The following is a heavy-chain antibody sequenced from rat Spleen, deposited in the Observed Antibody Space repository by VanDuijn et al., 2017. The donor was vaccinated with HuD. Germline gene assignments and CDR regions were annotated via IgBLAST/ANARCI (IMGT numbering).Heavy chain of an antibody. CDR2: ISYEGSST. CDR1: GFTFSDYY. J-gene: IGHJ2*01. D-gene: IGHD1-12*03. CDR3: ARQEGYYDGYYLDY. Sequence: EVQLVESGGGLVQPGRSLKLSCAASGFTFSDYYMAWVRQAPKKGLEWVASISYEGSSTYYGDSVKGRFTISRDNAKSTLYLQMNSLRSEDTATYYCARQEGYYDGYYLDYWGQGVMVTVSS. V-gene: IGHV5-22*01.